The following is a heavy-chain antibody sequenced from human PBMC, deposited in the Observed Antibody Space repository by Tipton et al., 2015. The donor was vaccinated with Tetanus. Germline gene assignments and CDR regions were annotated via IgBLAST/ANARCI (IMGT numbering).Heavy chain of an antibody. CDR2: IGPTGTTM. D-gene: IGHD3-10*01. J-gene: IGHJ4*02. CDR3: ARKMRGSGSYDS. Sequence: SLRLSCAASGFTLSRYTLNWIRQAPGKGLEWIADIGPTGTTMYYADSVKGRFTISRDNAKNSLYLQLNSLRVEVTAVYYCARKMRGSGSYDSWGRGTLVTVSS. CDR1: GFTLSRYT. V-gene: IGHV3-11*01.